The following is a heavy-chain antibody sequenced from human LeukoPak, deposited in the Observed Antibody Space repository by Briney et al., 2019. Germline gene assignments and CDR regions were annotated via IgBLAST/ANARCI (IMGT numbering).Heavy chain of an antibody. CDR3: ARGVYDSSGYYGFDP. Sequence: SETLSLTCAVYGGSFSGYYWSWIRQPPGKGLEWIGYIYYSGSTYYNPSLKSRVTISVDTSKNQFSLKLSSVTAADTAVYYCARGVYDSSGYYGFDPWGQGTLVTVSS. V-gene: IGHV4-34*09. CDR1: GGSFSGYY. J-gene: IGHJ5*02. D-gene: IGHD3-22*01. CDR2: IYYSGST.